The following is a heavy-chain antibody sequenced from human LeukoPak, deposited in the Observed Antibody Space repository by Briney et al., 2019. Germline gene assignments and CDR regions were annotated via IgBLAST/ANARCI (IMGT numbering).Heavy chain of an antibody. J-gene: IGHJ2*01. D-gene: IGHD2-21*02. V-gene: IGHV4-4*09. Sequence: PSETLSLTCSVSGGSITNYYWSWIRQPPGKGLEWIAYIHFSGSTNINPSLKSRVTMSLDTSKHHFSLDLTSVTAADTAVYYCARTYCGGDCFLGNWYFYLWGRGTLITVSS. CDR2: IHFSGST. CDR3: ARTYCGGDCFLGNWYFYL. CDR1: GGSITNYY.